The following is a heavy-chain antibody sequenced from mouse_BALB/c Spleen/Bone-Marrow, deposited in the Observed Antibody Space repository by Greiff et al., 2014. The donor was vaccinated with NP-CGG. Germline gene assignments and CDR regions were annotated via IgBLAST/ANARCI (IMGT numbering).Heavy chain of an antibody. CDR1: GYTFTRYT. V-gene: IGHV1-4*01. CDR2: INPSSAYT. J-gene: IGHJ4*01. D-gene: IGHD1-1*01. Sequence: QVQLQQSGAELARPGASVKMSCQASGYTFTRYTMHWEKQRPGQGLEWIGYINPSSAYTSYNQKFKDKATLTADKSSSTAYMQLSSLTSEDSAVYYCTIRYYAMDYWGQGTSVTVSS. CDR3: TIRYYAMDY.